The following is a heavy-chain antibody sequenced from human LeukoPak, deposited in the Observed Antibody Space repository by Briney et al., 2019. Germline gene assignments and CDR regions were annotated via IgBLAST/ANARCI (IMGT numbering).Heavy chain of an antibody. D-gene: IGHD3-22*01. CDR1: GFTVSSNY. CDR3: ARAHDRGYYYGFDY. Sequence: GGSLRLSCAASGFTVSSNYMSWVGQAPGQGLEGVSVIYSSGNTYYADSVQGRFTISRDNPENTLHLQMNSLRAEDTALYYCARAHDRGYYYGFDYWGQGTLVTVSS. CDR2: IYSSGNT. J-gene: IGHJ4*02. V-gene: IGHV3-66*01.